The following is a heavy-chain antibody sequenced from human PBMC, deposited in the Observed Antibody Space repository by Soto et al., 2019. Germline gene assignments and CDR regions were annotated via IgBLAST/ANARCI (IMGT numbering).Heavy chain of an antibody. D-gene: IGHD6-13*01. V-gene: IGHV3-48*02. CDR2: ISSSSSTI. Sequence: GGSLRLSCAASGFTFSSYSMNWVRQAPGKGLEWVSYISSSSSTIYYADSVKGRFTISRDNAKNSLYLQMNSLRDEDTAVYYCARDMKWERSSWSRLGYYGMDVWGQGTTVTVSS. CDR1: GFTFSSYS. J-gene: IGHJ6*02. CDR3: ARDMKWERSSWSRLGYYGMDV.